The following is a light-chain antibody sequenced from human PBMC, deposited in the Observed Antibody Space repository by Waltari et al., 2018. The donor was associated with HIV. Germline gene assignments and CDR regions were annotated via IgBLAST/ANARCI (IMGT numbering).Light chain of an antibody. CDR3: QTWGTGIV. CDR1: SGHSYYS. J-gene: IGLJ2*01. V-gene: IGLV4-69*01. CDR2: LNSDGSH. Sequence: QLVLTQSPSASASLGASVKLTCTLSSGHSYYSTAWHQQQPEKGPRFLMKLNSDGSHSKGDGIPDRFSGSSSGSERYLTISSLQSEDEADYYCQTWGTGIVFGGGTKLTVL.